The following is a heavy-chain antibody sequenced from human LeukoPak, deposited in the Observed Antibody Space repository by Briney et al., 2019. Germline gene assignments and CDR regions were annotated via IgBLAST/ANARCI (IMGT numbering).Heavy chain of an antibody. CDR1: GFTFSDYS. D-gene: IGHD3-22*01. CDR3: AGDDSSGYFFDF. Sequence: GGSLRLSCAASGFTFSDYSMNWVRQAPGKGLEWVSYITGNSVTRFYADSVKGRFTISRDNAKNSLSLQMNSLRAEDTAMYFCAGDDSSGYFFDFWGQGTLVTVSS. V-gene: IGHV3-48*01. J-gene: IGHJ4*02. CDR2: ITGNSVTR.